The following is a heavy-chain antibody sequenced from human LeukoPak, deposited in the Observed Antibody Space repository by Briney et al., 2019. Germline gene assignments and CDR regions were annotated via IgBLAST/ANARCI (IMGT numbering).Heavy chain of an antibody. CDR1: GGSFSGYY. Sequence: PSETLSLTCAVYGGSFSGYYWSWIRQPPGKGLEWIGEINHSGSTNYNPSLKSRVTISVDTSKNQFSLKLSSVTAADTAVYYCARWAHYGDHGHWYWGQGTLVTVSS. J-gene: IGHJ4*02. V-gene: IGHV4-34*01. D-gene: IGHD4-17*01. CDR3: ARWAHYGDHGHWY. CDR2: INHSGST.